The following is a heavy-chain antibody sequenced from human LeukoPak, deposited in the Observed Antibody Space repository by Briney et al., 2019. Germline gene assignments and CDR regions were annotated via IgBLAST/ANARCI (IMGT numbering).Heavy chain of an antibody. CDR2: ISPGGST. CDR1: GFTFTNYA. Sequence: GGSLRLSCAASGFTFTNYAMSWVRQAPGRGLEWVSNISPGGSTNYADSVKGRFTISRDNYKNTMYLQMNSLRDEDTAVYYCAKRSGSGGPFDYWGQGILVTVSS. D-gene: IGHD3-10*01. CDR3: AKRSGSGGPFDY. J-gene: IGHJ4*02. V-gene: IGHV3-23*01.